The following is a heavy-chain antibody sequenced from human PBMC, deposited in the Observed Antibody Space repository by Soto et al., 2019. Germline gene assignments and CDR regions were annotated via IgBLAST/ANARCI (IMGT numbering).Heavy chain of an antibody. J-gene: IGHJ4*02. D-gene: IGHD1-1*01. CDR3: AREETGTFDC. CDR1: GSTFSSYA. CDR2: IWYDGSNE. V-gene: IGHV3-33*01. Sequence: QVQLVESGGGVVQPGRSLRLSCAASGSTFSSYAMHWVRQAPGKGLEWVAVIWYDGSNEDYADSVKGRFTISRDNSKKTLFLQMNSLSVEDTAVYYCAREETGTFDCWGQGTLVTVSS.